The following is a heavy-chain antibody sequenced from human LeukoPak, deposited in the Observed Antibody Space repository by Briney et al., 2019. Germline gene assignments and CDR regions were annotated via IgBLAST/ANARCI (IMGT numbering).Heavy chain of an antibody. CDR2: INPNSDGT. V-gene: IGHV1-2*02. Sequence: GASVKVSCKASGYTFTGYYMHWVRQPPGQGLEWMGWINPNSDGTNYAQNFQGRVTMTRDTSINTAYLELSRLRSDDTAVYYCARDYIHFYDSSGYYSNLDYWGEGGLVTASS. CDR1: GYTFTGYY. D-gene: IGHD3-22*01. CDR3: ARDYIHFYDSSGYYSNLDY. J-gene: IGHJ4*02.